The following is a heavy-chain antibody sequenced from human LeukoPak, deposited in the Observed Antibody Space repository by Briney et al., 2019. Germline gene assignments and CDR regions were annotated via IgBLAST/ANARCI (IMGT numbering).Heavy chain of an antibody. CDR3: ATPGYNSGWYQLDF. CDR1: GFIASSNS. CDR2: IHSSGST. V-gene: IGHV3-53*04. D-gene: IGHD6-19*01. Sequence: GGPLELSCEAPGFIASSNSISWFAQPPGKGLDWVSYIHSSGSTYYADSVKGRFTISRHNSNNTLFLQMNSLRPEDTAVYYCATPGYNSGWYQLDFWGQGTLVTVSS. J-gene: IGHJ4*02.